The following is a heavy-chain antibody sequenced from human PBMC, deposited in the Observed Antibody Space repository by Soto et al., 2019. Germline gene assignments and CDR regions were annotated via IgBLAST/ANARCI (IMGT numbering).Heavy chain of an antibody. CDR1: GGSFSGYY. CDR2: INHSGST. J-gene: IGHJ6*02. Sequence: PSETLSLTCAVYGGSFSGYYWSWIRQPPGKGLEWIGEINHSGSTNYNPSLKSRVTISVDTSKNQFSLKLSSVTAADTAVYYCARGQRYSRRSIRYYYYGMDVWRQGTTVTVSS. CDR3: ARGQRYSRRSIRYYYYGMDV. D-gene: IGHD6-13*01. V-gene: IGHV4-34*01.